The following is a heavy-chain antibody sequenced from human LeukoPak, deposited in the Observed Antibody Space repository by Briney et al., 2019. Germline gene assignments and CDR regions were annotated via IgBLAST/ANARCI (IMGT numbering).Heavy chain of an antibody. CDR3: AKDVNYYYDSSGYGAYYYYGMDV. CDR2: IRYDGSNK. D-gene: IGHD3-22*01. J-gene: IGHJ6*02. CDR1: GFTFSSYG. Sequence: PGGSLRLSCAASGFTFSSYGMHWVRQAPGKGLEWVAFIRYDGSNKYYADSVKGRFTISRDTSKNTLYLQMNSLRAEDTAVYYCAKDVNYYYDSSGYGAYYYYGMDVWGQGTTVTVSS. V-gene: IGHV3-30*02.